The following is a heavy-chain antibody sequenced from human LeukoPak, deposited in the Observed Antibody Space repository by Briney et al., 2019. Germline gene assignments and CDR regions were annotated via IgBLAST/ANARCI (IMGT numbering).Heavy chain of an antibody. CDR1: GGSISGYY. V-gene: IGHV4-59*08. J-gene: IGHJ5*02. CDR2: IYYSGST. CDR3: ARGAFGESPYNWFDP. Sequence: SETLSLTCTVSGGSISGYYCSRIRQPPGKGLEWIGYIYYSGSTDYNPSLKSRVTISVDTSKNQFSLKLSSATTADTAVYYCARGAFGESPYNWFDPWGQGTLVTVSS. D-gene: IGHD3-10*01.